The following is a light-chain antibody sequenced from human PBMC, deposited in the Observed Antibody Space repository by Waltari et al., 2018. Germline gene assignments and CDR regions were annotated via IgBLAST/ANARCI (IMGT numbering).Light chain of an antibody. CDR1: SLRSYD. CDR2: GKD. Sequence: SSELTQDPAVSVALGQTVRITCQGDSLRSYDASWYQQKPGQAPILVICGKDNRPSGIPDRFSGSTSGNTASLTITGSQAEDEADYYCHSRVVSNVRGAFGGGTKLTVL. CDR3: HSRVVSNVRGA. J-gene: IGLJ2*01. V-gene: IGLV3-19*01.